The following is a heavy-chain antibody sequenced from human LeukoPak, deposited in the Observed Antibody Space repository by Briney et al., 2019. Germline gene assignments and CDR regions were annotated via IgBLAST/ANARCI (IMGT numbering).Heavy chain of an antibody. CDR3: AKDHSSGWYTFYYFDY. J-gene: IGHJ4*02. V-gene: IGHV3-23*01. D-gene: IGHD6-19*01. Sequence: GGSLRLSCAASGFTFSSYSMNWVRQAPGKGLEWVSAISGSGGSTSYADSVKGRFTISRDNSKNTLYLQMNSPRAEDTAVYFCAKDHSSGWYTFYYFDYWGQGTLVTVSS. CDR1: GFTFSSYS. CDR2: ISGSGGST.